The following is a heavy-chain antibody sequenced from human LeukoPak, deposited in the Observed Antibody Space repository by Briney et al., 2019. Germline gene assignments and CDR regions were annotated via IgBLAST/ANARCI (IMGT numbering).Heavy chain of an antibody. CDR3: AKGARFGESTGFDY. J-gene: IGHJ4*02. Sequence: GGSLRLSCAASGFTVSSNYMSWVRQAPGKGLEWVSIIYSGGSTYYADSVKGRFTISRDNSKNTLYLQMNSLRAEDTAVYYCAKGARFGESTGFDYWGQGTLVTVSS. CDR2: IYSGGST. CDR1: GFTVSSNY. V-gene: IGHV3-66*01. D-gene: IGHD3-10*01.